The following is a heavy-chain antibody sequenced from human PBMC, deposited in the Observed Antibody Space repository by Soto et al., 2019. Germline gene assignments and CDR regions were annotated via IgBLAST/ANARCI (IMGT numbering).Heavy chain of an antibody. CDR3: ARADPDASVGC. D-gene: IGHD3-16*01. CDR2: ISYSGSS. Sequence: SETLSLTCTVSGGSMSSHYWTWLRQPPGKGLEWIGYISYSGSSYYNTSLKSRVTISADTSRNQFSLRLTSVIAADTAVYFCARADPDASVGCWGQGTLVTVSS. V-gene: IGHV4-59*11. CDR1: GGSMSSHY. J-gene: IGHJ4*02.